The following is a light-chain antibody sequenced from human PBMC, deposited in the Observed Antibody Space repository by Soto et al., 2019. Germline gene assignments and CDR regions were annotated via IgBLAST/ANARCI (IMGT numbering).Light chain of an antibody. CDR2: SNN. Sequence: QSVLTQPPSAAGTPGQRVTISCSGSSSNIGSNTVNWYQQLPGTAPKLLIYSNNQRTSGVPDRFSGSKSGTSAPLAISGLQSEDEADYYCAAGDDSLNGPVVFGGGTKLTVL. CDR1: SSNIGSNT. J-gene: IGLJ2*01. V-gene: IGLV1-44*01. CDR3: AAGDDSLNGPVV.